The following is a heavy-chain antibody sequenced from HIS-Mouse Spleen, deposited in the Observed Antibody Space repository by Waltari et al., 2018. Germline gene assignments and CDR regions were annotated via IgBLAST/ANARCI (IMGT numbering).Heavy chain of an antibody. J-gene: IGHJ4*02. CDR2: INPNSGGT. V-gene: IGHV1-2*02. CDR3: ARDGPHWGSLRYYFDY. Sequence: QVQLVQSGAEVKKPGASVKVSCKASGYTFTGYYMPWVRQAPGQGLEWMGWINPNSGGTNYAQKFQGRVTMTRDTSISTAYMELSRLRSDDTAVYYCARDGPHWGSLRYYFDYWGQGTLVTVSS. CDR1: GYTFTGYY. D-gene: IGHD7-27*01.